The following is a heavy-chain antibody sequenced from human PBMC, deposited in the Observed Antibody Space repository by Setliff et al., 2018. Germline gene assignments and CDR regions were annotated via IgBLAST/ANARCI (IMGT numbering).Heavy chain of an antibody. CDR3: ARIVVDSFDI. CDR1: GGSISSSSYY. J-gene: IGHJ3*02. V-gene: IGHV4-39*07. CDR2: IYYSGST. D-gene: IGHD3-22*01. Sequence: SETLSLTCTVSGGSISSSSYYWGWIRQPPGKGLEWIGSIYYSGSTYYNPSLKSRVTISVDTSKNQFSLKPSSVSAADTAVYYCARIVVDSFDIWGQGTMVTVSS.